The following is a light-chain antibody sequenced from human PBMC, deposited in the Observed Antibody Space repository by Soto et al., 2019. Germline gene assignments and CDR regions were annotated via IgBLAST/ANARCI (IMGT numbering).Light chain of an antibody. Sequence: QSALTQPASVSGSPGQSITISCTGTSSDVGGYNYVSWYQQHPGKAPKLMIYDVSNRPSGVSNRFSGSKSGNTASLTIAGLEAEDEDEYYCSSYTSSSTPLVFGTGTKLTVL. J-gene: IGLJ1*01. CDR1: SSDVGGYNY. CDR2: DVS. V-gene: IGLV2-14*01. CDR3: SSYTSSSTPLV.